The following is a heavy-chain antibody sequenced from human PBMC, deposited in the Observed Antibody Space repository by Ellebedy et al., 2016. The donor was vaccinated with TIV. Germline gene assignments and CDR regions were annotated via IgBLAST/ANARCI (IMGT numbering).Heavy chain of an antibody. V-gene: IGHV3-23*01. Sequence: GGSLRLSCAASGFTFGNYAMNWVRQAPGKGLEWVSVISGSDGDAYSGDSVKGRFTISRDNSKDTLYLQMNSLRAEDTAVYYCVRRSSGWYFDYWGQGILVTVSS. D-gene: IGHD6-19*01. CDR3: VRRSSGWYFDY. CDR2: ISGSDGDA. J-gene: IGHJ4*02. CDR1: GFTFGNYA.